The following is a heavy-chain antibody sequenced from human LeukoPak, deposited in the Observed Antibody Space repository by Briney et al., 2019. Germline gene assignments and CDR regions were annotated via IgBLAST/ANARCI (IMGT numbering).Heavy chain of an antibody. CDR3: AKVPTITITYFDY. Sequence: GGSLRLSCAASGFTFSDYYMNWIRQAPGKGLEWVSHISSSGSTIYYADSVKGRFTISRDNAKDSLYLQMNSLRAEDTAVYYCAKVPTITITYFDYWGQGTLVAVSS. V-gene: IGHV3-11*01. J-gene: IGHJ4*02. D-gene: IGHD3-10*01. CDR1: GFTFSDYY. CDR2: ISSSGSTI.